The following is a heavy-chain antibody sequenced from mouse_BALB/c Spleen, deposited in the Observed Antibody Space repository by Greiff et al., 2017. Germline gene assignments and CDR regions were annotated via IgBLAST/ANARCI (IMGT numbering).Heavy chain of an antibody. CDR3: ASEEYLFAY. Sequence: EVQLQQSGAELVKPGASVKFSCTASGFNIKDTYMYWVKQRPEQGLEWIGRIDPANGNTKYDPKFQGKATITADTSSNTAYLQLSSLTSEDTAVYYCASEEYLFAYWGQGTLVTVSA. CDR2: IDPANGNT. V-gene: IGHV14-3*02. J-gene: IGHJ3*01. D-gene: IGHD5-1*01. CDR1: GFNIKDTY.